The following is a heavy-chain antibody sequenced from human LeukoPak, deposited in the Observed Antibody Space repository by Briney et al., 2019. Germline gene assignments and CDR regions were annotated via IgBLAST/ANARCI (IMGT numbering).Heavy chain of an antibody. J-gene: IGHJ5*02. CDR3: ARDFIGEYVSGWHRGGAVDP. V-gene: IGHV3-21*01. Sequence: PGGSLRLSSAAPGFIFTTYTMYWVRQAPGEGLECVSSITGDGSYMYYMESVKSRFTMSRDNSQNSLYMEMNSLRADDAAVYYCARDFIGEYVSGWHRGGAVDPWGQGTLVTVSS. CDR2: ITGDGSYM. CDR1: GFIFTTYT. D-gene: IGHD6-19*01.